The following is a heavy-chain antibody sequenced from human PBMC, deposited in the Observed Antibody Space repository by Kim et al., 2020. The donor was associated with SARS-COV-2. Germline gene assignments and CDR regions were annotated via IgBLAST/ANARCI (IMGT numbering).Heavy chain of an antibody. V-gene: IGHV3-48*02. J-gene: IGHJ4*02. CDR3: ARDWALDS. D-gene: IGHD3-16*01. CDR2: ITRSSATT. Sequence: GGSLRLSCAASGFTFSSYDMNWVRQAPGKGLEWVSHITRSSATTYYADSVKGRFTISRDNAKKSLYLQMDSLRDEDTAVYYCARDWALDSWGQGTLVTVS. CDR1: GFTFSSYD.